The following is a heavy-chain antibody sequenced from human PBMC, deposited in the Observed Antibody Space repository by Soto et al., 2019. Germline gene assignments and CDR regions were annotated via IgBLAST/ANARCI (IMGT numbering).Heavy chain of an antibody. D-gene: IGHD2-8*01. V-gene: IGHV3-30-3*01. CDR2: ISYDGSNK. CDR3: ARDRAGYCTNGLCSPTYYYYYGMDV. CDR1: GFTFSSYA. J-gene: IGHJ6*02. Sequence: PGGSLRLSCAASGFTFSSYAMHWVRQAPGKGLEWVAVISYDGSNKYYADSVKGRFTISRDNSKNTLYLQMNSLRAEDTAVYYCARDRAGYCTNGLCSPTYYYYYGMDVWGQGTTVTVSS.